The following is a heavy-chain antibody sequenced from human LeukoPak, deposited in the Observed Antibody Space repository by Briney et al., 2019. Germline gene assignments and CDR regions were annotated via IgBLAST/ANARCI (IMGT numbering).Heavy chain of an antibody. CDR1: GGSISSGGYY. Sequence: SQTLSLTCTVSGGSISSGGYYWSWIRQPPGKGLEWIGYIYYSGITYYSPALKSRVTISVDTSKNRFSLKLSSVTAADTAVYYCARARKVVAATVPDYYYYYGMDVWGQGTTVTVSS. J-gene: IGHJ6*02. CDR2: IYYSGIT. V-gene: IGHV4-30-4*08. CDR3: ARARKVVAATVPDYYYYYGMDV. D-gene: IGHD2-15*01.